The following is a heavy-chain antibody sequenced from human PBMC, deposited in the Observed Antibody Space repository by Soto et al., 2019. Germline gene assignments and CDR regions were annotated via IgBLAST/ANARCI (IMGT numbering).Heavy chain of an antibody. CDR2: INSDGRTT. V-gene: IGHV3-74*01. D-gene: IGHD3-3*01. J-gene: IGHJ6*02. CDR1: GFTFSSYW. Sequence: EVQLVESGGDLVQPGGSLRLSCAASGFTFSSYWMHWVRQAPGKGLVWVARINSDGRTTDYADSVKGRFTISRDNAKNTLYLEMNSLRAEDTAAYYCARDQALYYDYWRPNFGMDVWGQGTTVTVSS. CDR3: ARDQALYYDYWRPNFGMDV.